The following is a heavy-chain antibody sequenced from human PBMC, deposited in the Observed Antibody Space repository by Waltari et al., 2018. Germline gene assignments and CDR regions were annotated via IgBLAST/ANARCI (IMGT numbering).Heavy chain of an antibody. J-gene: IGHJ4*02. CDR3: ARGRSYGDRRGYYFDY. CDR1: GGSFSGYY. D-gene: IGHD4-17*01. Sequence: QVQLQQWGAGLLKPSETLSLTCAVYGGSFSGYYWSWIRQPPGKGLEWIGEINHCGRTNYIPSLTSRVTISVDTAKNQFSLKLSSVTAADTAVYYCARGRSYGDRRGYYFDYWGQGTLVTVSS. CDR2: INHCGRT. V-gene: IGHV4-34*01.